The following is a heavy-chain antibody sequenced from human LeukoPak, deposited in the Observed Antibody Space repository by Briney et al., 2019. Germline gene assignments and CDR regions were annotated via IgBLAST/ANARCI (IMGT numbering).Heavy chain of an antibody. J-gene: IGHJ5*02. Sequence: GGSLRLSCTASGFTFGDYAMSWVRQAPGKGLEWVGFIRSKAYGGTTGYAASVKGRFTISRDDSKSIAYLQMNSLKTEDTAVYYCTRTITIFGVVITGWFDPWGQGTLVTVSS. V-gene: IGHV3-49*04. CDR3: TRTITIFGVVITGWFDP. CDR1: GFTFGDYA. CDR2: IRSKAYGGTT. D-gene: IGHD3-3*01.